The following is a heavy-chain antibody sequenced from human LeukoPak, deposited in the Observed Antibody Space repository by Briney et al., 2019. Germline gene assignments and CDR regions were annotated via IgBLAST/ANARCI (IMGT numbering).Heavy chain of an antibody. J-gene: IGHJ5*01. CDR1: GGSIDSSSYY. Sequence: SETLSLTCAVSGGSIDSSSYYWGWIRQPPGKGLEWIGSIFRTGSTYYSASLKSRVSISVDTSKDHIALKLTSVTASDTAVYFCARRVGFYGSGSLNYFDPWGQGILVSVS. CDR3: ARRVGFYGSGSLNYFDP. D-gene: IGHD3-10*01. CDR2: IFRTGST. V-gene: IGHV4-39*02.